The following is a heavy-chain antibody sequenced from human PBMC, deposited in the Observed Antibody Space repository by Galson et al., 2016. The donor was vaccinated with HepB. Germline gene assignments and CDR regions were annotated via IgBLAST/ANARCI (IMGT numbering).Heavy chain of an antibody. D-gene: IGHD6-13*01. V-gene: IGHV4-59*01. CDR1: GGSINSYY. CDR3: ARDRLAAAASWVAFDL. J-gene: IGHJ3*01. Sequence: EPLSLTCSVSGGSINSYYWSWIRRPTGKGLEWIAYIGHSGNIKYNPSLKSRVTLSVDTSRNQFSLKLSSVTAADTAVYYCARDRLAAAASWVAFDLWGQGTMVTVSS. CDR2: IGHSGNI.